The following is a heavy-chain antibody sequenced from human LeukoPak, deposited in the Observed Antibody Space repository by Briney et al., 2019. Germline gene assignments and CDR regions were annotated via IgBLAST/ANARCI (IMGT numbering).Heavy chain of an antibody. D-gene: IGHD6-6*01. Sequence: GGSLRLSCAASGFTFSSYGMHWVRQAPGKGLEWVAVISYDGSNKYYADSVKGRFTISRDNSKNTLYLQMNSLRAEDTAVYYCAKATEYSSSSDFDYWGQGTLVTVSS. V-gene: IGHV3-30*18. CDR1: GFTFSSYG. CDR2: ISYDGSNK. J-gene: IGHJ4*02. CDR3: AKATEYSSSSDFDY.